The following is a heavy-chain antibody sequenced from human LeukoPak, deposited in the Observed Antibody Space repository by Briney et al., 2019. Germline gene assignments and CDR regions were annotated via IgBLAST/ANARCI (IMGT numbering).Heavy chain of an antibody. Sequence: SETLSLTCTVSGGSISRSSYYWGWIRQPPGKGLEWIGSTYYGGSTYYSPPLKSRVTISVDTSKTHFSLRLSSVTAADTAMYYCARHQWLESNWFDPWGQGTLVTVSS. V-gene: IGHV4-39*01. CDR3: ARHQWLESNWFDP. CDR2: TYYGGST. CDR1: GGSISRSSYY. J-gene: IGHJ5*02. D-gene: IGHD6-19*01.